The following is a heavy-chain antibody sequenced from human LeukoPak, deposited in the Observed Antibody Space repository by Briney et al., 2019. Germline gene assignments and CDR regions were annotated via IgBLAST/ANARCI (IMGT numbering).Heavy chain of an antibody. J-gene: IGHJ4*02. Sequence: GGSLRLSCAASGFTISSYAMTWVRQAPGKGLEWVSAISGSGGSTYYADSVKGRFTISRDNSKNTLYLQMNSLRAEDTAVYYCAKEGIAVAGTSDIDYWGQGTLVTVSS. V-gene: IGHV3-23*01. CDR3: AKEGIAVAGTSDIDY. CDR1: GFTISSYA. CDR2: ISGSGGST. D-gene: IGHD6-19*01.